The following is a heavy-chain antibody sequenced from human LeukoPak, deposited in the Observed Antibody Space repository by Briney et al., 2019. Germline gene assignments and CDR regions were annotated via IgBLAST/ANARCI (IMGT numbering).Heavy chain of an antibody. D-gene: IGHD6-19*01. CDR3: ARDRGYSSGHPLDY. V-gene: IGHV3-30*09. Sequence: GRSLRLSCAASVFTFSTYNMHWVRQAPGKGLEWVALILYDGSNKYYADSVKGRSAISRDNSENTLYLQMNSLRAEDTAVYYCARDRGYSSGHPLDYWGQGTLVTVSS. CDR2: ILYDGSNK. J-gene: IGHJ4*02. CDR1: VFTFSTYN.